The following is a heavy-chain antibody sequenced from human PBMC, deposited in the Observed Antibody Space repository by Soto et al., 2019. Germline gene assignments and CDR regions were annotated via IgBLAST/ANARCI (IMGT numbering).Heavy chain of an antibody. CDR1: GYTFTSYG. D-gene: IGHD3-22*01. Sequence: QVQLVQSGAEVKKPGASVKVSCKASGYTFTSYGISWVRQAPGEGLEWMGWISTYTGNTNYEQKLQGRVTMTTDTSTSTAYMALRSLRSDDTAVYYCARAHDYDSSGYYLPGYWGQGTLVTVSS. CDR2: ISTYTGNT. V-gene: IGHV1-18*04. J-gene: IGHJ4*02. CDR3: ARAHDYDSSGYYLPGY.